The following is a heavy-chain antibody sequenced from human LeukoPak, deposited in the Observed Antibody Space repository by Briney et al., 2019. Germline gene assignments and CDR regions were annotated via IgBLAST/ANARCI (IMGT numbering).Heavy chain of an antibody. J-gene: IGHJ4*02. CDR3: AKEGSIFGVVIRPYYFDY. CDR2: ISYDGSNK. D-gene: IGHD3-3*01. V-gene: IGHV3-30*18. CDR1: GFPFSSYG. Sequence: PGGSLRLSCAASGFPFSSYGMHGVREAPGKRLEWLAVISYDGSNKYYADSVKGRFTISKDNSKNTLYLQMNSLRAEDTAVYYCAKEGSIFGVVIRPYYFDYWGQGTLVTVSS.